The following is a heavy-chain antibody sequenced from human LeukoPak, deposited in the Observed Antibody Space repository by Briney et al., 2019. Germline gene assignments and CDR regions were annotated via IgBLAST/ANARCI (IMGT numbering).Heavy chain of an antibody. CDR3: ARVGSGGSYYFDY. J-gene: IGHJ4*02. V-gene: IGHV1-2*02. CDR1: GYTFTGYY. D-gene: IGHD1-26*01. CDR2: INPNSGGT. Sequence: ASVKVSCKASGYTFTGYYMHWVRQAPGQGLGWMGWINPNSGGTNYAQKFQGRVTITADESTSTAYMELSSLRSEDTAVYYCARVGSGGSYYFDYWGQGTLVTVSS.